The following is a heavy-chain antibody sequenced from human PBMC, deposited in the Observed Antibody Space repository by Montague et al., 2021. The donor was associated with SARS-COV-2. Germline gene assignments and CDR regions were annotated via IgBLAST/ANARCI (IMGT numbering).Heavy chain of an antibody. CDR3: ARATRSIVVLNWFDP. D-gene: IGHD3-22*01. Sequence: TLSLTCTVSGGPISSGGYYWSWIRQHPGKGLEWIGYIYYSGGTYYNPSLKSRVTISVDTSKNQFSLKLSSVTAADTAVYYCARATRSIVVLNWFDPWGQGTLVTVSS. J-gene: IGHJ5*02. CDR2: IYYSGGT. CDR1: GGPISSGGYY. V-gene: IGHV4-31*03.